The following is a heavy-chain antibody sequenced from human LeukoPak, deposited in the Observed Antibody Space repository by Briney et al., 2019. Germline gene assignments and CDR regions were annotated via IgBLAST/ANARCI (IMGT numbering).Heavy chain of an antibody. CDR1: GFTFSNYG. J-gene: IGHJ6*03. Sequence: GGSLRLSCAASGFTFSNYGMHWVRQAPGKGLEWVSYISSSSSTIYYADSVKGRFTISRDNAKNSLYLQMNSLRAEDTAVYYCARDAYYYMDVWGKGTTVTVSS. CDR2: ISSSSSTI. CDR3: ARDAYYYMDV. V-gene: IGHV3-48*01.